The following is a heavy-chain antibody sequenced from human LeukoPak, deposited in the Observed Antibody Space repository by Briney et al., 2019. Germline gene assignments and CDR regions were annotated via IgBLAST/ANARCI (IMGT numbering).Heavy chain of an antibody. Sequence: ASVKVSCKASGYTFTSYDINWVRQATGKGLEWMGWMNPNSCNTGYAQKFQGRVTMTRNTSISTAYMELSSLRSEDTAVYYCARGWVVPAAIREGYYDYYMDVWGKGTTVTVSS. CDR2: MNPNSCNT. D-gene: IGHD2-2*02. V-gene: IGHV1-8*01. CDR1: GYTFTSYD. J-gene: IGHJ6*03. CDR3: ARGWVVPAAIREGYYDYYMDV.